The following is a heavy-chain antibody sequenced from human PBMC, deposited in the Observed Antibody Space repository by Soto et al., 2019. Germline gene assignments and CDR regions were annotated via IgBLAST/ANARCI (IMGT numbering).Heavy chain of an antibody. V-gene: IGHV4-59*08. CDR2: IYYSGST. CDR3: ARLLFSYGSGSYNWFDP. J-gene: IGHJ5*02. Sequence: SETLSLTCTVSGGPISSYYWSWIRQPPGKGLEWIGYIYYSGSTNYNPSLKSRVTISVDTSKNQFSLKLSSVTAADTAVYYCARLLFSYGSGSYNWFDPWGQGTLVTV. CDR1: GGPISSYY. D-gene: IGHD3-10*01.